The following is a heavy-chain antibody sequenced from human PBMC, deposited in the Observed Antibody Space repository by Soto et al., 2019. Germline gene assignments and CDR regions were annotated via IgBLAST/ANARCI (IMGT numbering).Heavy chain of an antibody. CDR2: ISYDGSNK. Sequence: GGSLRLSCASSGFTFSSYGMHWVRQAPGKGLEWVAVISYDGSNKYYADSVKGRFTISRDNSKNTLYLQMNSLRAEDTAVYYCAKDLRSSGWEDWFDPWGQGT. J-gene: IGHJ5*02. CDR1: GFTFSSYG. CDR3: AKDLRSSGWEDWFDP. V-gene: IGHV3-30*18. D-gene: IGHD6-19*01.